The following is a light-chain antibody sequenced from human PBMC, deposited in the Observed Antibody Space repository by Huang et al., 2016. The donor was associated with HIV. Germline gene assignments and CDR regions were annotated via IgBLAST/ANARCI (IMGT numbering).Light chain of an antibody. J-gene: IGKJ2*01. CDR1: QTITSNY. V-gene: IGKV3-20*01. Sequence: IVLTQSPGTLSLSPGERATLSCRASQTITSNYIAWYQQKPGQAPRLLIYGASSRATGIPDRFSGSGSGTDFTLTISRREPEDFAVYFCQRYDSSPPYTFGLGTKLEIK. CDR3: QRYDSSPPYT. CDR2: GAS.